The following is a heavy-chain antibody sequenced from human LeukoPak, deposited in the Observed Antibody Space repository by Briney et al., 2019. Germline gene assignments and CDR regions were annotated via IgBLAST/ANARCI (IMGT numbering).Heavy chain of an antibody. J-gene: IGHJ4*02. D-gene: IGHD5-24*01. Sequence: APVRASYTPSQHMVTHYDMHWGRQAPGQELEWMGWLNPNSGDTNYSQKCQSRVSMTRDSSISTAYMDLSDLRSDDTAVYSCARGRNIEMTTMSGGSDYWGQGTLVTVSS. CDR1: QHMVTHYD. V-gene: IGHV1-2*02. CDR2: LNPNSGDT. CDR3: ARGRNIEMTTMSGGSDY.